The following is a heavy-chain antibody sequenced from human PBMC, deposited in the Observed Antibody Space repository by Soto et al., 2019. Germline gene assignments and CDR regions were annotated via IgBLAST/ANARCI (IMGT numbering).Heavy chain of an antibody. D-gene: IGHD6-13*01. Sequence: KFQGRVTITRDTSASTAYMELSSLGSEDTAVYYCARAPGGPGIAEYWGQGTLVTVSS. CDR3: ARAPGGPGIAEY. J-gene: IGHJ4*02. V-gene: IGHV1-3*01.